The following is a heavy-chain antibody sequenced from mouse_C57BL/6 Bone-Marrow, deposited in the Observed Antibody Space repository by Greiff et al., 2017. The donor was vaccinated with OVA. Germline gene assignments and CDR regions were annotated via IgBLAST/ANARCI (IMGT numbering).Heavy chain of an antibody. Sequence: EVKVVESGGGLVQPGGSLSLSCAASGFTFTDYYMSWVRQPPGKALEWLGFIRNKANGYTTEYSASVKGRFTISRDNSQSILYLQMNALRAEDSATYYCAIGRWLLRIDYWGQGTTLTVSS. J-gene: IGHJ2*01. V-gene: IGHV7-3*01. CDR3: AIGRWLLRIDY. CDR1: GFTFTDYY. CDR2: IRNKANGYTT. D-gene: IGHD2-3*01.